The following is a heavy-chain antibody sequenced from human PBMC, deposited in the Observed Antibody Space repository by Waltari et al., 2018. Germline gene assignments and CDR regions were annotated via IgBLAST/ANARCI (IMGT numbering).Heavy chain of an antibody. CDR2: IYYSGST. CDR1: GGSISSYY. Sequence: QVQLQESGPGLVKPSETLSLTCTVSGGSISSYYWSWIRQPPGKGLEWIGYIYYSGSTNYNPSRKSRGTISVDTSKNQFSRKRGSVTAADTAVYYCARADDYIWGSPLGWFDPWGQGTLVTVSS. V-gene: IGHV4-59*01. J-gene: IGHJ5*02. CDR3: ARADDYIWGSPLGWFDP. D-gene: IGHD3-16*01.